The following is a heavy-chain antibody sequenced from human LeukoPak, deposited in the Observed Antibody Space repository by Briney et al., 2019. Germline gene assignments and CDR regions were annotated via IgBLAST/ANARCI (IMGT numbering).Heavy chain of an antibody. V-gene: IGHV4-61*01. D-gene: IGHD2-21*02. CDR1: GGSVSSGSYY. CDR2: IYYSGST. CDR3: ARTGVTAIY. J-gene: IGHJ4*02. Sequence: SETLSLTCTVSGGSVSSGSYYWSWIRQPPGTGLEWIGYIYYSGSTNYNPSLKSRVTISVDTSKNQFSLKLSSVTAADTAVYYCARTGVTAIYWGQGTLVTVSS.